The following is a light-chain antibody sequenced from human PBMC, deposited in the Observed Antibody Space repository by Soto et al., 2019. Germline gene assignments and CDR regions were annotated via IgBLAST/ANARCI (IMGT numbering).Light chain of an antibody. CDR2: KAS. CDR3: QQYNTSPLT. V-gene: IGKV1-5*03. J-gene: IGKJ4*01. CDR1: QSISSW. Sequence: DIQMAQSPSTLSASVGDRVTITCRASQSISSWLAWYQKKPGKAPNLLIYKASSLESGVPSRFSGSESGTEFTLTISRLQPDDFSTYYYQQYNTSPLTFGGGTKVEIK.